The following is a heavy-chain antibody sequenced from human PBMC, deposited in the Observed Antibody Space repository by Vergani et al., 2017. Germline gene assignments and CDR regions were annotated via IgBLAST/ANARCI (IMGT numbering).Heavy chain of an antibody. CDR3: AAVGISGYYYGMDV. CDR2: INPNSGGT. V-gene: IGHV1-2*02. Sequence: QVQLVQSGAEVKKPGASVKVSCKASGYTFTGYYMHWVRQAPGQGLEWMGWINPNSGGTNYAQKFQGRVTITRDMSTSTAYMELSSLRSEDTAVYYCAAVGISGYYYGMDVWGQGTTVTVSS. CDR1: GYTFTGYY. D-gene: IGHD3-10*01. J-gene: IGHJ6*02.